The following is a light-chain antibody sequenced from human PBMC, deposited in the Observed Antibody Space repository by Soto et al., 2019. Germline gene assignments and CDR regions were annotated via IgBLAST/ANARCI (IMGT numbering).Light chain of an antibody. Sequence: EIVLTQSPATLSLSPGERATLSCRASQSVSSYLAWYQQKPGQAPRLLIYDASNRATGIPARFSGSGSGTDFTLTISSLEPEDSAVYYCQQRSNWPLTFGGGTKVETK. J-gene: IGKJ4*01. CDR3: QQRSNWPLT. CDR1: QSVSSY. V-gene: IGKV3-11*01. CDR2: DAS.